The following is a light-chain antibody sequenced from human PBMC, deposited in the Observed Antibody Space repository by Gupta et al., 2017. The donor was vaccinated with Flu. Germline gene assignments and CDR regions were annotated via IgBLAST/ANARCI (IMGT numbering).Light chain of an antibody. CDR2: KDS. J-gene: IGLJ3*02. Sequence: YELTQPPSVSVSPGQTARITCSGDALPKQYAYWYQQKPGQAPVLVIYKDSERPSGIPERFSGSSSGTTVTLTISGVQAEDEADYYCQSADSSGTTVFGGGTKLTVL. V-gene: IGLV3-25*02. CDR3: QSADSSGTTV. CDR1: ALPKQY.